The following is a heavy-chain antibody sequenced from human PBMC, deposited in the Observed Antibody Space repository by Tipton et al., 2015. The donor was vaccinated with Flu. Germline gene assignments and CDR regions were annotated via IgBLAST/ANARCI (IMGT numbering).Heavy chain of an antibody. D-gene: IGHD4-17*01. Sequence: TLSLTCTVSGGSISGYYWSWIRQPPGKGLEWIAYISYSGSTNYNPSLKSRVTISVDTSKNQLSLKVSSVTAADTAVYYCARVGDYTLKDWGQGTLVTVSS. CDR2: ISYSGST. V-gene: IGHV4-59*01. CDR3: ARVGDYTLKD. J-gene: IGHJ4*02. CDR1: GGSISGYY.